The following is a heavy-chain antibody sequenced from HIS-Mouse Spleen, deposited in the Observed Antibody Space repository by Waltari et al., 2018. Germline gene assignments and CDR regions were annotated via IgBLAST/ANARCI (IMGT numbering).Heavy chain of an antibody. CDR2: RNPNSGKT. V-gene: IGHV1-8*01. CDR1: GYTFTSYD. CDR3: ARGHDYSNYFDY. J-gene: IGHJ4*02. Sequence: QVQLVQSGAEVKKPGASVKVSCKASGYTFTSYDINWVRQATGKGLEWMGWRNPNSGKTGYAQKFQGRVTMTRNTSISTAYMELSSLRSEDTAVYYCARGHDYSNYFDYWGQGTLVTVSS. D-gene: IGHD4-4*01.